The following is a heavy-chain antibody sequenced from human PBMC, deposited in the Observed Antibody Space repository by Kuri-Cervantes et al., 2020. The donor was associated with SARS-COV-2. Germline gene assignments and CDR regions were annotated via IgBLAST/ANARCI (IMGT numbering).Heavy chain of an antibody. V-gene: IGHV5-51*01. Sequence: GESLKISCKGSGYSFTSYWIGWVRQMPGKGLEWMGIIYPGDSDTRYSPSFQGQVTISADKSISIAYLQWSSLKASDTAMYYCARQKFHYYDSSGYQGATDYWGQGTLVTVSS. J-gene: IGHJ4*02. D-gene: IGHD3-22*01. CDR2: IYPGDSDT. CDR1: GYSFTSYW. CDR3: ARQKFHYYDSSGYQGATDY.